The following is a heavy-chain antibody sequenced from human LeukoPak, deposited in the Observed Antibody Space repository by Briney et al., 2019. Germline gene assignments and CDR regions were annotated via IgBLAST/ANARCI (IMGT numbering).Heavy chain of an antibody. Sequence: SSETLSLTCTVSGGSVSSDNSYWNWIRQPAGEGLEWIGRIYADGSSTYNPSLKSRVTISVDSSKNQFSLRLSSMTAADTAAYYCARGYYYHRWGQGTLVTVSS. J-gene: IGHJ4*02. V-gene: IGHV4-61*02. D-gene: IGHD3-22*01. CDR3: ARGYYYHR. CDR2: IYADGSS. CDR1: GGSVSSDNSY.